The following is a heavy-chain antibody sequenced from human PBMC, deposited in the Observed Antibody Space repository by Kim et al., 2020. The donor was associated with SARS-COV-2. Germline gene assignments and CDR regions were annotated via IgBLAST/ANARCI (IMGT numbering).Heavy chain of an antibody. CDR3: ARNSRWNEY. Sequence: SETLSLTCAVYGGSFSGYYWSWIRQPPGKGLEWIGEINHSGSTNYNPSLKSRVTISVDTSKNQFSLKLSSVTAADTAVYYCARNSRWNEYWGQGTLVTVSS. V-gene: IGHV4-34*01. J-gene: IGHJ4*02. D-gene: IGHD1-1*01. CDR1: GGSFSGYY. CDR2: INHSGST.